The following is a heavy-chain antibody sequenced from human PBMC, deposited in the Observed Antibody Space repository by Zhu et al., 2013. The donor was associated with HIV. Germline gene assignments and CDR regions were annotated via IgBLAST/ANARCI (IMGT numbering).Heavy chain of an antibody. V-gene: IGHV1-18*01. J-gene: IGHJ4*02. CDR3: ARSLGLTFGVVV. CDR2: ISASNGHT. Sequence: QVQLVQSGGEVKKPGASVKVSCETSGYTFTTYGISWVRQAPGQGLEWMGWISASNGHTNFAQNLQGRVTLTTDTSTSTAYMEVRRLTSDDTAVYYCARSLGLTFGVVVWGQGTLVTVSS. CDR1: GYTFTTYG. D-gene: IGHD3-3*01.